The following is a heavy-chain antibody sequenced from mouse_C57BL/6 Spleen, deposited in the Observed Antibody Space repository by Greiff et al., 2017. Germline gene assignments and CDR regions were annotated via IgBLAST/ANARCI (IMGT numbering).Heavy chain of an antibody. CDR3: ARDLTTVVATRDY. V-gene: IGHV1-80*01. Sequence: LVESGAELVKPGASVKISCKASGYAFSSYWMNWVKQRPGKGLEWIGQIYPGDGDTNYNGKFKGKATLTADKSSSTAYMQLSSLTSEDSAVYFCARDLTTVVATRDYWGQGTTLTVSS. CDR1: GYAFSSYW. D-gene: IGHD1-1*01. CDR2: IYPGDGDT. J-gene: IGHJ2*01.